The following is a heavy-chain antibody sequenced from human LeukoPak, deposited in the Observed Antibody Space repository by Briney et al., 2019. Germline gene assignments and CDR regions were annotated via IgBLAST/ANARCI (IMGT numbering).Heavy chain of an antibody. J-gene: IGHJ5*02. D-gene: IGHD3-22*01. V-gene: IGHV4-38-2*02. CDR1: GYSISNGYY. CDR3: ARSYYDTRGRFDP. Sequence: SETLSLTCTVSGYSISNGYYWGWVRQPPGKGLEWIGTIHHSGTTYYSPSLRSRVTTSVDTSKNQFSLSLSSVSAADTAVYYCARSYYDTRGRFDPWGQGTLVTVSS. CDR2: IHHSGTT.